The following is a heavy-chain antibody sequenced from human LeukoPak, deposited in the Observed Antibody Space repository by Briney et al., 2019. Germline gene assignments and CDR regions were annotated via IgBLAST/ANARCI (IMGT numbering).Heavy chain of an antibody. CDR1: GFTVSSNY. D-gene: IGHD6-13*01. V-gene: IGHV3-66*01. CDR2: IYSGGST. Sequence: GGSLRLSCAASGFTVSSNYMSWVRQAPGKGLEWVSDIYSGGSTYYADSVKGRFTISRDNSKNTLYLQMNSLRAEDTAMYYCARFKSAAGMGYFDYWGQGTLVTVSS. CDR3: ARFKSAAGMGYFDY. J-gene: IGHJ4*02.